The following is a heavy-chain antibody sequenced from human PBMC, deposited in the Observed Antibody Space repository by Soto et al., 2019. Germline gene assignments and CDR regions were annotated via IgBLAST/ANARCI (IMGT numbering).Heavy chain of an antibody. CDR3: AKDLSFATAPWYFDL. J-gene: IGHJ2*01. CDR2: MSGSGGST. D-gene: IGHD6-25*01. Sequence: EVQLLESGGGLVQPGGSLRLSCAASGFTFSSYAMSWVRQAPGKGLEWVSAMSGSGGSTYYADSVKGRFTISRDNSKNTRYRQMNSLRAEDTAVYYGAKDLSFATAPWYFDLWGRGTLVTVSS. CDR1: GFTFSSYA. V-gene: IGHV3-23*01.